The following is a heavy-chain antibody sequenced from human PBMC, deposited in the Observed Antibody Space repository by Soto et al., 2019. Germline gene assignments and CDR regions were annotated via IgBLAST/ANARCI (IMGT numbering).Heavy chain of an antibody. V-gene: IGHV4-59*01. CDR3: ARVLFGRGNWFDP. Sequence: PSETLSLTCTVSGGSISSYYWIWIRQPPGKGLEWIGYIYYSGYTNYNPSLKSRVTISVDTSKNQFSLKLSSVTAADTAVYYCARVLFGRGNWFDPWGQGTLVTVSS. CDR1: GGSISSYY. CDR2: IYYSGYT. J-gene: IGHJ5*02. D-gene: IGHD3-3*01.